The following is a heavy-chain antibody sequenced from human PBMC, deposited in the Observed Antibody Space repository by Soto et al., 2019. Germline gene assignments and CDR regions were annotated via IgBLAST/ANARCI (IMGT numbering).Heavy chain of an antibody. CDR2: INPATGAA. CDR3: ARGGGVGVAGSAAFDM. Sequence: QLHLVQSGAVVKKPGASVTVSCSASGYPVTAYYMHWVRQAPGRGLEWMGGINPATGAAKYTQTFQGRGTMTRDPSTSTVLMELSGLTSEDPAVFFWARGGGVGVAGSAAFDMWGQGTVVTVSS. D-gene: IGHD3-3*01. V-gene: IGHV1-2*02. CDR1: GYPVTAYY. J-gene: IGHJ3*02.